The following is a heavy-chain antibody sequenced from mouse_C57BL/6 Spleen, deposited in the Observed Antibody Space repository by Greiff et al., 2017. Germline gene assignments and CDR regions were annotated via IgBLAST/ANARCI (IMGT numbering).Heavy chain of an antibody. Sequence: QVQLQQPGAELVKPGASVKISCKASGYAFSSYWMNWVKQRPGKGLEWIGQIYPGDGDTNYNGKFKGKATLTADKSSSTAYMQLSSLTSEDSAVYFCARGGRQLTWFAYWGQGTLVTVSA. CDR2: IYPGDGDT. J-gene: IGHJ3*01. D-gene: IGHD3-2*01. V-gene: IGHV1-80*01. CDR1: GYAFSSYW. CDR3: ARGGRQLTWFAY.